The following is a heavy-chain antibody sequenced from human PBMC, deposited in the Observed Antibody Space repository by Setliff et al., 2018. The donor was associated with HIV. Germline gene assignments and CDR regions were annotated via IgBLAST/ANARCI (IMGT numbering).Heavy chain of an antibody. D-gene: IGHD5-12*01. CDR1: GYSFTTSW. CDR3: ARHGPMRDGYNHGAFDY. CDR2: IFPADSDT. V-gene: IGHV5-51*01. J-gene: IGHJ4*02. Sequence: GESLTISCKASGYSFTTSWIGWVRQMPGKGLEWMGIIFPADSDTTYSPSFQGQVTISADKSISTAYLQWSRLKASDTAMYYCARHGPMRDGYNHGAFDYWGQGTPVTV.